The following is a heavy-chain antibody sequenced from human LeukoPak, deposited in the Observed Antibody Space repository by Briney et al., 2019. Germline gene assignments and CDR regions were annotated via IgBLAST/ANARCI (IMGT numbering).Heavy chain of an antibody. CDR1: GGSMTGSY. CDR2: IYYSGTT. Sequence: SETLSLTCTVSGGSMTGSYWSWIRQPPGKGLEWVGYIYYSGTTNYNPPLKSRVTISVDTSKNQFSLKLTSVTAADTAVYFCARGGWSLDLWGRGTLVAVSS. J-gene: IGHJ2*01. V-gene: IGHV4-59*01. CDR3: ARGGWSLDL. D-gene: IGHD1-26*01.